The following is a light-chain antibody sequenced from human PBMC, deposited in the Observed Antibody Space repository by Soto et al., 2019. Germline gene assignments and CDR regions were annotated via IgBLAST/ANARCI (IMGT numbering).Light chain of an antibody. Sequence: QSVLTQPPSVSAAPGQKVTISCSGSSSNIGNNYVYWFQQLPGAAPRLLIYDDYNRPSGIPDRFSGSKSGTSATLGITGLQAGDEADYYCATWESSLSAVVFGGGTKLTVL. V-gene: IGLV1-51*01. CDR1: SSNIGNNY. CDR2: DDY. J-gene: IGLJ2*01. CDR3: ATWESSLSAVV.